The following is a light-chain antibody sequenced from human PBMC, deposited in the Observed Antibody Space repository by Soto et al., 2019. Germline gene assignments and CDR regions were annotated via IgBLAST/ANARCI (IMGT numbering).Light chain of an antibody. CDR2: AAS. CDR3: QQSYSTPLT. Sequence: DVQMTQSPSSLSASVGDRVTITCRASQSISSYLYWYQQKPGKAPKLLIYAASSLQSGVPSRFSGSGSGTAFALTISSLQPEDFATYYCQQSYSTPLTFGGGTKVEIK. CDR1: QSISSY. J-gene: IGKJ4*01. V-gene: IGKV1-39*01.